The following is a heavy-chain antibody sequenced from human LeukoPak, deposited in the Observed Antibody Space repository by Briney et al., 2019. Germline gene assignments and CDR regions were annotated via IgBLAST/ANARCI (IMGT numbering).Heavy chain of an antibody. Sequence: GASVKVSCKASGYTFTSYGISWVRQAPGQGLEWMGWISAYNGNTNYAQKLQGRVTMTTDTSTSTAYMELRSLRSDDTAVYYCERGYDSSGYYKVWYFDLWGRGTLVTVSS. D-gene: IGHD3-22*01. CDR1: GYTFTSYG. J-gene: IGHJ2*01. CDR3: ERGYDSSGYYKVWYFDL. CDR2: ISAYNGNT. V-gene: IGHV1-18*01.